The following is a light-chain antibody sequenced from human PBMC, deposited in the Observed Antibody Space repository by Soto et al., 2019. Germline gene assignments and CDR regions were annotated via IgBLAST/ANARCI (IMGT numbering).Light chain of an antibody. CDR2: DVN. CDR3: SSYSGTNNYV. J-gene: IGLJ1*01. CDR1: LSDGGGQNF. V-gene: IGLV2-8*01. Sequence: QSVLTQPPSASGSPGQSVTVSCTGTLSDGGGQNFVSWYQQDPGKAPKLMIYDVNKRPSGVPDRFSGSKSGNPASLTVSGLQAEDEADYYCSSYSGTNNYVFGTGTKV.